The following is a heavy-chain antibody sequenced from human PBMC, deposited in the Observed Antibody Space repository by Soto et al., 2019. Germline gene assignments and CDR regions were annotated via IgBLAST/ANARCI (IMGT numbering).Heavy chain of an antibody. V-gene: IGHV3-11*06. CDR1: AFTFSDYY. J-gene: IGHJ6*02. CDR2: ISTSSSYT. CDR3: ARRQRLGGILDKNAYGLDV. Sequence: QEQLVESGGGLVKPGGSLRLSCAASAFTFSDYYMSCIRQAPGKGLEWVSYISTSSSYTNYGDSVKGRFTISRDNAKNSLYLQMNSLRAEDTAVYYCARRQRLGGILDKNAYGLDVWGQGTTVTVS. D-gene: IGHD2-21*01.